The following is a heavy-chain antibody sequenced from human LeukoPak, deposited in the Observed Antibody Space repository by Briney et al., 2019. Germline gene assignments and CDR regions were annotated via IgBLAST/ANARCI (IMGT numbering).Heavy chain of an antibody. CDR3: ARVRHYYDSSGYTRSRGQYYFDY. Sequence: GESLKISCKISGYKLTNNWIGWVRQMPGKGLEWMGIIYPGDSDTRYSPSFQGQVTISADKSISTAYLQWSSLKASDTAMYYCARVRHYYDSSGYTRSRGQYYFDYWGQGTLVTVSS. CDR2: IYPGDSDT. D-gene: IGHD3-22*01. V-gene: IGHV5-51*01. J-gene: IGHJ4*02. CDR1: GYKLTNNW.